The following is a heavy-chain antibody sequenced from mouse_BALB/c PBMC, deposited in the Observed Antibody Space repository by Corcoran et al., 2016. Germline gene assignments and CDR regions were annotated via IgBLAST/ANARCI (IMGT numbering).Heavy chain of an antibody. J-gene: IGHJ4*01. D-gene: IGHD1-1*02. Sequence: QIQLVQSGPELKKPGETVKISCKASGYTFTNYGMNWVKQAPGKGLKWMGWINTYTGEPTYADDFKGRFAFSLETSASTAYLQINNLKNEDTATYFWARLWYYAMDYWGQGTSVTVSS. V-gene: IGHV9-3-1*01. CDR1: GYTFTNYG. CDR2: INTYTGEP. CDR3: ARLWYYAMDY.